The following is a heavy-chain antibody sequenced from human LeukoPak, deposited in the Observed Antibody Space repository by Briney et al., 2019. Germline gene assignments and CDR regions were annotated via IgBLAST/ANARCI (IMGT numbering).Heavy chain of an antibody. CDR1: GYTFTSYG. V-gene: IGHV1-18*01. CDR3: ARDVLPYSYGLGWFDP. D-gene: IGHD5-18*01. CDR2: ISAYNGNT. Sequence: ASVKVSCKASGYTFTSYGISWVRQAPGQGLERMGWISAYNGNTNYAQKLQGRVTMTTDTSTSTAYMELRSLRSDDTAVYYCARDVLPYSYGLGWFDPWGQGTLVTVSS. J-gene: IGHJ5*02.